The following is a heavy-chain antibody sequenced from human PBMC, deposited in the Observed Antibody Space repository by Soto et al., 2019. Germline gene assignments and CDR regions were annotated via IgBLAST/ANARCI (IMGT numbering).Heavy chain of an antibody. CDR3: TRLISAAQDY. V-gene: IGHV3-73*01. CDR1: GFVFKDSS. Sequence: EVLLVESGGGLVQPGGSLKLSCAASGFVFKDSSIHWVRQASGKGLEWVGRIRDRAYSYATAYAASVKGRFTISRDDSSNTASLQMNGLKTEDTAIYYCTRLISAAQDYWGQGTLVTVSS. J-gene: IGHJ4*02. D-gene: IGHD3-10*01. CDR2: IRDRAYSYAT.